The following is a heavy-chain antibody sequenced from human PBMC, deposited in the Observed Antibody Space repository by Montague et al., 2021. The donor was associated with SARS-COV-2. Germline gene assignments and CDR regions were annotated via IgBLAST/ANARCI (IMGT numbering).Heavy chain of an antibody. D-gene: IGHD6-6*01. Sequence: TLSLTCTVSGASITSGSYYWSWIRQPAGTRLEWIGRKYTTGSTNYAPSLKSRVAISVDTSQNQFSLKLSSVTAADTAVYYCARAGEQLVRGRWYFDYWGQGILVTVSP. CDR2: KYTTGST. CDR1: GASITSGSYY. CDR3: ARAGEQLVRGRWYFDY. J-gene: IGHJ4*02. V-gene: IGHV4-61*02.